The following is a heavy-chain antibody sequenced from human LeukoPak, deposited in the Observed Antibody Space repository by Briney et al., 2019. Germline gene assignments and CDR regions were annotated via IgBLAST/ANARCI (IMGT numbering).Heavy chain of an antibody. CDR2: ISSSGSTI. D-gene: IGHD6-19*01. CDR3: AREEAVAEWAENWFDP. J-gene: IGHJ5*02. CDR1: GFTFSDYY. Sequence: SGGSLRLSCAASGFTFSDYYMSWIRQAPGKGLEWVSYISSSGSTIYYADSVKGRFTISRDNAKNSLCLQMNSLRAEDTAVYYCAREEAVAEWAENWFDPWGQGTLVTVSS. V-gene: IGHV3-11*01.